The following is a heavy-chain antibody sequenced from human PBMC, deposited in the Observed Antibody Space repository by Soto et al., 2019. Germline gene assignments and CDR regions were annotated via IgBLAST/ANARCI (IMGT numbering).Heavy chain of an antibody. CDR1: GGPYNKYT. Sequence: QVQLVQSGTEVKKPGSSVTVSCKASGGPYNKYTISWVRQAPGQGLEWMGRTIPICDITNYAQKFQGIITITAEKSTRTVNMDLSSMRSDDTAVYYCARSLLGDIYDSDGFDNWGKGTLVTVSS. V-gene: IGHV1-69*02. CDR2: TIPICDIT. D-gene: IGHD3-22*01. J-gene: IGHJ4*02. CDR3: ARSLLGDIYDSDGFDN.